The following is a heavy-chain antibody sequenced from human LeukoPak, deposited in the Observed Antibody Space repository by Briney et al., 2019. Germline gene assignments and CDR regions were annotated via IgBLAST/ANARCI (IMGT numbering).Heavy chain of an antibody. CDR2: IWYDGSNK. V-gene: IGHV3-33*06. CDR3: AKGGLTMVRGVLDY. D-gene: IGHD3-10*01. J-gene: IGHJ4*02. Sequence: GGSLRLSCAASGFTFSSYGMHWVRQAPGKGLEWVAVIWYDGSNKYYADSVKGRFTISRDNSKNTLYLQMNSLRAEDTAVYYCAKGGLTMVRGVLDYWGQGTLVTVAS. CDR1: GFTFSSYG.